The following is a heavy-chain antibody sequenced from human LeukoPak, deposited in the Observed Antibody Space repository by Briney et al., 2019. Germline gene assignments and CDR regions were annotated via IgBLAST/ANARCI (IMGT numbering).Heavy chain of an antibody. J-gene: IGHJ3*02. V-gene: IGHV5-51*01. Sequence: GESLKISCGGSGYSFTSYWIGWVRQMPEKGLEWMGIIHPGDSDTRYRPSFQGQVTISVDKSISTAYLQWSSLKASDTAMYYCARLLGYCSSTDCYGAFDIWGQGTMVTVSS. CDR1: GYSFTSYW. CDR2: IHPGDSDT. D-gene: IGHD2-2*01. CDR3: ARLLGYCSSTDCYGAFDI.